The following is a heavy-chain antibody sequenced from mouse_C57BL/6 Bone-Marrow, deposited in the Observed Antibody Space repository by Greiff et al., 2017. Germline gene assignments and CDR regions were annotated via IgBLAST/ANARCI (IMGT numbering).Heavy chain of an antibody. D-gene: IGHD1-2*01. V-gene: IGHV1-50*01. Sequence: QVQLQQPGAELVKPGASVKLSCKASGYTFTSYWMQWVKQRPGQGLEWIGEIDPSDSHTNYNQKFKGKATLTVDTSSSTAYMQLSSLTSEDSAVYYCAREYYGPWAQGTLVTVSA. CDR1: GYTFTSYW. CDR3: AREYYGP. CDR2: IDPSDSHT. J-gene: IGHJ3*01.